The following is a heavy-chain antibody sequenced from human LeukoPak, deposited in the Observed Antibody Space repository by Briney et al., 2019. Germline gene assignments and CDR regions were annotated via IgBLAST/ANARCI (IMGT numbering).Heavy chain of an antibody. CDR1: GYTFTSYG. Sequence: ASVKVSCKASGYTFTSYGISWVRQAPGQGLEWMGWISAYNGNTNYAQKLQGRVTMTRDTSTSTVYMELSSLRSEDTAVYYCARDGNPPRYCSSTSCSNYYGMDVWGQGTTVTVSS. J-gene: IGHJ6*02. CDR2: ISAYNGNT. CDR3: ARDGNPPRYCSSTSCSNYYGMDV. D-gene: IGHD2-2*01. V-gene: IGHV1-18*01.